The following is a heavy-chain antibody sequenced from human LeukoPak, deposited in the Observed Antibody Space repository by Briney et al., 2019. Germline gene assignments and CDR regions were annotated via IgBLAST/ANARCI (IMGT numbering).Heavy chain of an antibody. CDR3: ARDEYYYGAGSFVHYGMDV. J-gene: IGHJ6*02. V-gene: IGHV3-7*01. D-gene: IGHD3-10*01. CDR2: IKQDGSEK. Sequence: GGSLRLSCAASGFTFSSYWMSWVRQAPGKGLEWVANIKQDGSEKYYVDSVKGRFTISRDNAKNSLYLQMNSLRAEDTAVYYCARDEYYYGAGSFVHYGMDVWGQGTTVTVSS. CDR1: GFTFSSYW.